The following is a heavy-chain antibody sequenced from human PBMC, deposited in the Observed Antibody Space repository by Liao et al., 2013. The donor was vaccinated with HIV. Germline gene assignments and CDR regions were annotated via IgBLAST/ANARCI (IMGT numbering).Heavy chain of an antibody. V-gene: IGHV4-59*01. CDR2: VYYTGNT. Sequence: QAQLQESGPGLVKPSETLSLTCSVSGASINNYFWSWVRQPPGKGLEWIGNVYYTGNTNLNPSLKSRVTISLDTSKRQFSLKLISLTAADTAVYYCASHQSYTRFDYWGQGTLVTVSS. CDR3: ASHQSYTRFDY. J-gene: IGHJ4*02. CDR1: GASINNYF. D-gene: IGHD6-13*01.